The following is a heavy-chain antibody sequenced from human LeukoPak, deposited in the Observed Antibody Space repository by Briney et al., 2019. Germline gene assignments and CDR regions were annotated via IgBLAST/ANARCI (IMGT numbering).Heavy chain of an antibody. CDR1: GGSISSGGYY. V-gene: IGHV4-31*03. D-gene: IGHD2/OR15-2a*01. CDR2: IYYSGST. CDR3: ARGVTPTTYNWFDP. Sequence: PSQTLSLTCTVSGGSISSGGYYWSWIRQHPGKGLEWIGYIYYSGSTYYNPSLKSRVTISVDTPKNQFSLKLSSVTAADTAVYYCARGVTPTTYNWFDPWGQGTLVTVSS. J-gene: IGHJ5*02.